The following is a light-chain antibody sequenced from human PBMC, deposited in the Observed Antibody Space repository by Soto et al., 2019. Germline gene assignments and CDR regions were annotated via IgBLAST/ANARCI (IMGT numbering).Light chain of an antibody. CDR1: RTVTNTY. V-gene: IGKV3-20*01. J-gene: IGKJ1*01. CDR2: ATS. Sequence: VLTQSPATLSLSVGERATLSCRASRTVTNTYLSWYQHKPGQAPRLLLYATSTRAAAIPDRFSGSGSGTDFTLTIKSLEPEDVAVYYCQPYGVSPTFGRGTKV. CDR3: QPYGVSPT.